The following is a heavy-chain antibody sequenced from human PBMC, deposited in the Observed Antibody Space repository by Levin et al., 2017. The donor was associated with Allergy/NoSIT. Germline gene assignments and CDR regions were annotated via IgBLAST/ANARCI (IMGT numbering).Heavy chain of an antibody. CDR2: VYHSGTT. V-gene: IGHV4-4*02. D-gene: IGHD3-22*01. CDR1: GGSISTTDW. J-gene: IGHJ4*02. Sequence: SETLSLTCAVSGGSISTTDWWCLVRQPPGKGLEWIAEVYHSGTTNYNPSLKSRVTMSVDKSKNPFSLKLSSVTAADTAVYYCARVRYDSRGSYLQIDYWGQGTLVTVSS. CDR3: ARVRYDSRGSYLQIDY.